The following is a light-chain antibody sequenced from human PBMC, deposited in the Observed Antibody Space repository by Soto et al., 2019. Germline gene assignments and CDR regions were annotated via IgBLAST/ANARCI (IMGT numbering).Light chain of an antibody. CDR2: GAS. CDR3: HQYNNWPSWT. J-gene: IGKJ1*01. V-gene: IGKV3D-15*01. CDR1: QSVSSK. Sequence: EIVMTQSPATLSVSPGERATLSCRASQSVSSKLAWYQQKPGQAPRLLIYGASSRATGIPDRFSGSGSGTEFTLTISSLQPEDFAVYYCHQYNNWPSWTFGQGTKVDI.